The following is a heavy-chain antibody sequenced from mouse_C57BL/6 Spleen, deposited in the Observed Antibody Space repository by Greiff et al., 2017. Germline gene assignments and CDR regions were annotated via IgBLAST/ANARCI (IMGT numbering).Heavy chain of an antibody. CDR2: IYPGDGDT. CDR3: ARWGTTVVAKDFDD. CDR1: GFAFSSSW. Sequence: QVQLQQSGAELVKPGASVKISCKASGFAFSSSWMNWVNQRPGKGLEWIGQIYPGDGDTNYNGKLKGKATLTADKSSSTAYMQLSSLTAEDSAIYFCARWGTTVVAKDFDDWGQGTTLTVSS. J-gene: IGHJ2*01. V-gene: IGHV1-80*01. D-gene: IGHD1-1*01.